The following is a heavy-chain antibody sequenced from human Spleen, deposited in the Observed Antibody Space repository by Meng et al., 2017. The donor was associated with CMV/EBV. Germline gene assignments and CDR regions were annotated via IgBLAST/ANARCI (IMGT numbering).Heavy chain of an antibody. V-gene: IGHV4-31*03. CDR3: ARYVFDSSSLYSNWFDP. CDR1: GGSISSGTYY. D-gene: IGHD3-22*01. Sequence: APAQESGPGLVKPSQTLSLTCTVSGGSISSGTYYWGWIRQLPGKGLEWIAYIHYSGSTYYSPSLKSRVTISVDTSRNQLSLKLSSMTAADTAVYYCARYVFDSSSLYSNWFDPWGQGTLVTVSS. CDR2: IHYSGST. J-gene: IGHJ5*02.